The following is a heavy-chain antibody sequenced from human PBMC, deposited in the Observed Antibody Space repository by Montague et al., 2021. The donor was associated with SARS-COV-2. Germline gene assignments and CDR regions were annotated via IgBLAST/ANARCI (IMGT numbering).Heavy chain of an antibody. CDR1: VGSISSPNW. V-gene: IGHV4-4*02. J-gene: IGHJ6*02. CDR3: ARGGTYHYGMDV. Sequence: SETLSLTCAVSVGSISSPNWWNWVRQTPGKGLEWIGEIYYTGNTNYNPSLKSRVTIFIDKSKNHFSLQLSSVTAADTAVYYCARGGTYHYGMDVWGQGTTVAVSS. D-gene: IGHD3-16*01. CDR2: IYYTGNT.